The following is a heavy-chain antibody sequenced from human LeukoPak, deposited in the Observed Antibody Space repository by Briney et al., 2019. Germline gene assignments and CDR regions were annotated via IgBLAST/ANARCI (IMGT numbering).Heavy chain of an antibody. CDR1: GYTFTGYY. J-gene: IGHJ4*02. CDR3: ASYYDILTGYYIFDY. Sequence: VASVKVSCKASGYTFTGYYMHWVRQAPGQGLEWMGWINPNSGGTNYAQKFQGRVTMTRDTSISTAYMELSRLRSDDTAVYYCASYYDILTGYYIFDYWSQGTLVTVSS. D-gene: IGHD3-9*01. V-gene: IGHV1-2*02. CDR2: INPNSGGT.